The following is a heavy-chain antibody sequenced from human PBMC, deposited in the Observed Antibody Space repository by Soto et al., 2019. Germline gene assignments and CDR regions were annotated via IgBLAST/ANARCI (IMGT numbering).Heavy chain of an antibody. CDR1: GFSLSTTAVG. CDR2: IYCEDTK. V-gene: IGHV2-5*02. CDR3: AHGSGWLSDQ. J-gene: IGHJ4*02. Sequence: QITLKESGPTLVKPTQTLTLTCTFSGFSLSTTAVGVNCIRQPPGKPLEWLALIYCEDTKHDSSSLKNRLTIAKDTSKNQVVLTMTGMDPVDTATYYCAHGSGWLSDQWGQGTLVTVSS. D-gene: IGHD6-19*01.